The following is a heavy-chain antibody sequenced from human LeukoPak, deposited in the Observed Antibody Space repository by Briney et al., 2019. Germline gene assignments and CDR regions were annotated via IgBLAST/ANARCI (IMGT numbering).Heavy chain of an antibody. J-gene: IGHJ4*02. D-gene: IGHD3-3*01. CDR3: ASDSPIQ. Sequence: SGTLPLTCAVCGGSISSSNWWSLVRQPPGKGLEWIGEIYHSWSTNLNPSPKSRSTIIVDKSKKQFSPKLSSVTAADTAVYYCASDSPIQWGQGTLVTVSS. V-gene: IGHV4-4*02. CDR1: GGSISSSNW. CDR2: IYHSWST.